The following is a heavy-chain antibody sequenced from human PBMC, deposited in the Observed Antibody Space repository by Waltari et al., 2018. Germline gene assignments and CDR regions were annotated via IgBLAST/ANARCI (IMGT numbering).Heavy chain of an antibody. CDR3: VKGIWTSAASYYAGLDV. J-gene: IGHJ6*02. Sequence: EVQVLESGGDLVQPGGSLRLPCAASGFSFSTYGMSWVRQGPGKGLEWVSGIHNDGSRTYYVDSVKGRFTISRDNSKNTMSLQMNSLRAEDTGIYYCVKGIWTSAASYYAGLDVWGQGTTVTVSS. CDR1: GFSFSTYG. V-gene: IGHV3-23*03. CDR2: IHNDGSRT. D-gene: IGHD3-22*01.